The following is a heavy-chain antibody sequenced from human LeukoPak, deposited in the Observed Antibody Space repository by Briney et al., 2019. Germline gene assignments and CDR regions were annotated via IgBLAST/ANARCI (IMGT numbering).Heavy chain of an antibody. CDR1: GFTFSSYE. D-gene: IGHD2-15*01. V-gene: IGHV3-48*01. Sequence: GGSLRLSCAASGFTFSSYEMNWVRQAPGKGLEWVSYISSSSSTIYYADSVKGRFTISRDNAKNSLYLQMNSLRAEDTAVYYCARAGDCSGGSCYFDYYYYMDVWGKGTTVTVSS. J-gene: IGHJ6*03. CDR2: ISSSSSTI. CDR3: ARAGDCSGGSCYFDYYYYMDV.